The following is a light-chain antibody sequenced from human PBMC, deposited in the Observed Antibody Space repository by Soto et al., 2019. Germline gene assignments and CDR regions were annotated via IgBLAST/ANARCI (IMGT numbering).Light chain of an antibody. CDR1: QILVYSDGNTY. CDR2: RVS. V-gene: IGKV2-30*01. J-gene: IGKJ2*01. Sequence: EVVMTQSPLSLPVTLGQPASFSCWSSQILVYSDGNTYLNWCQQRPGQSPRRLIFRVSNRDSGVPDRFSGSGSGTDFTLEISRVEAEDVGVYYCMQCTHWPPTCGQGTKLEIK. CDR3: MQCTHWPPT.